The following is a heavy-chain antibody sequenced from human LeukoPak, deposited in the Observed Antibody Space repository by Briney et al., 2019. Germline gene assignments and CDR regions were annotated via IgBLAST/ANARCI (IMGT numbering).Heavy chain of an antibody. Sequence: AASVKVSCKASGGTFSSYAISWVRQAPGQGLEWMGGIIPIFGTANYAQKFQGRVTITADESTSTAYMELSSLRSEDTAVYYCARDELWDSSDVWDFDYWGQGTLVTVSS. J-gene: IGHJ4*02. CDR2: IIPIFGTA. D-gene: IGHD3-22*01. CDR3: ARDELWDSSDVWDFDY. V-gene: IGHV1-69*13. CDR1: GGTFSSYA.